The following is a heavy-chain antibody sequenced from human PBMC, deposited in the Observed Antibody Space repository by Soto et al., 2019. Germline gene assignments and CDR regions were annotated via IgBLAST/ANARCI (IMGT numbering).Heavy chain of an antibody. Sequence: GASVKISCKASGYTFTSYGISWVRQAPGQGLEWMGWISPYNGNTNYAQKLQGRVTMIRDTSTSTVYMELSSMRSEDTAVYYCARVVLPSSSGWYNWFDPWGQGTLVTVAS. J-gene: IGHJ5*02. V-gene: IGHV1-18*01. CDR1: GYTFTSYG. D-gene: IGHD6-19*01. CDR3: ARVVLPSSSGWYNWFDP. CDR2: ISPYNGNT.